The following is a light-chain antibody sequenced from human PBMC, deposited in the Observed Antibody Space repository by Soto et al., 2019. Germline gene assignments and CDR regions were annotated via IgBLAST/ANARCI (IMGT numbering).Light chain of an antibody. CDR2: GAS. CDR3: QHVYSYPLT. V-gene: IGKV1-9*01. J-gene: IGKJ4*01. Sequence: DIPLTQSPSFLSASVGDRVTITCRASQGINHYVAWYQQKPGKAPKCLIYGASALQSGVPSRFSGSGSWAEFTLSISSLQPEDFATYYCQHVYSYPLTFGRGTRVEI. CDR1: QGINHY.